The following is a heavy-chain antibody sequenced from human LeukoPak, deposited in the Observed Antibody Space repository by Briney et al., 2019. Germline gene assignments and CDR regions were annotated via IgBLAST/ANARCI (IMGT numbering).Heavy chain of an antibody. CDR2: IKLDGSEK. CDR1: GFTFSNYW. Sequence: PGGSLRLSCAASGFTFSNYWMSWVRQAPGKGLEWVANIKLDGSEKYYVDSVKGRFTISRDNAKNSLYLQMNSLRAEDTAVYYCARYDSKNWGQGTLVTVSS. V-gene: IGHV3-7*01. CDR3: ARYDSKN. D-gene: IGHD3-22*01. J-gene: IGHJ4*02.